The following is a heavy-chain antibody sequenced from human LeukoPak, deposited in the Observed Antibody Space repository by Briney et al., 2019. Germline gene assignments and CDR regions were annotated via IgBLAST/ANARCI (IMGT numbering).Heavy chain of an antibody. V-gene: IGHV4-61*02. D-gene: IGHD3-10*01. CDR1: GGSFSSGSYY. Sequence: TSETLSLTCTVSGGSFSSGSYYWSWIRQPAGKGLEWIGRISTSGSTNYNPSLKSRVTISVDTSKNQFSLKLSSVTAADTAVYYCARLDRNYYGSGRGAFDIWGQGTMVTVSS. J-gene: IGHJ3*02. CDR3: ARLDRNYYGSGRGAFDI. CDR2: ISTSGST.